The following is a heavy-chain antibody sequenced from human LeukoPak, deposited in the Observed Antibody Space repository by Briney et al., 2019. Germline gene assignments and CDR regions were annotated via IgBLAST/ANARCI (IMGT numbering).Heavy chain of an antibody. V-gene: IGHV3-23*01. J-gene: IGHJ4*02. Sequence: PGGSLRLSCAASGFTFSNYAMRWVRQAPGKGLEWVSAISGSGGSTYYADSVKGRFTISRDNSKNTLYLQMNSLRAEDTAVYYCAKDSGYDSGADYWGQGTLVTVSS. CDR2: ISGSGGST. CDR3: AKDSGYDSGADY. D-gene: IGHD5-12*01. CDR1: GFTFSNYA.